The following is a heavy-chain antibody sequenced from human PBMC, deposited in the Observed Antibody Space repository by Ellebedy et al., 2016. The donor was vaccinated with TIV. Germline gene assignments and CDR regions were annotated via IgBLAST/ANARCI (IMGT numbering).Heavy chain of an antibody. J-gene: IGHJ4*02. D-gene: IGHD5-18*01. CDR1: GFMFNSYA. CDR2: ISGSGDKT. Sequence: GESLKISCAATGFMFNSYAMTWVRQAPGKGLEWVSAISGSGDKTCSADSVEGRFDISRDNSKETLHLQMDTLRVEDTAVYYCATRLGEGIQLWGGFDYWGQGTLVTVSS. CDR3: ATRLGEGIQLWGGFDY. V-gene: IGHV3-23*01.